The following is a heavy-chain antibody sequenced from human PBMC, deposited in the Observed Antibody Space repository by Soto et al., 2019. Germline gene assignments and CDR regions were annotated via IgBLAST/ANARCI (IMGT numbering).Heavy chain of an antibody. CDR1: GGSFSGYY. CDR2: INHSGNT. Sequence: QVQLQQWGAGLLKPSETLSLTCAVYGGSFSGYYWNWIRQPPGKGREWIGGINHSGNTTYHPTLKSRVTLSIGTSKNQFSLRLSAVTAADSAVYCCARGWGRIFDYWGQGTLVTVSS. J-gene: IGHJ4*02. D-gene: IGHD7-27*01. CDR3: ARGWGRIFDY. V-gene: IGHV4-34*01.